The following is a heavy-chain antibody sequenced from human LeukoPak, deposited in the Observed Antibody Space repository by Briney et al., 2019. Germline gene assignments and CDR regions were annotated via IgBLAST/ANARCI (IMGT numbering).Heavy chain of an antibody. Sequence: SVKVSCKASGGTFSSYAISWVRQAPGQGLEWMGGIIPIFGTANYAQKFQGRVTITADKSTSTAYMELSSLRSEDTAVYYCARFYRDSSGWYDAFDIWGQGTMVTVSS. CDR2: IIPIFGTA. CDR1: GGTFSSYA. J-gene: IGHJ3*02. CDR3: ARFYRDSSGWYDAFDI. V-gene: IGHV1-69*06. D-gene: IGHD6-19*01.